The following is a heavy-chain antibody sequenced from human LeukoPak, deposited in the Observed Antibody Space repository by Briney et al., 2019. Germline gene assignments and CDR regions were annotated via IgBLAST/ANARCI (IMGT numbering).Heavy chain of an antibody. CDR1: GFIFSNYG. CDR2: IRYDESNK. V-gene: IGHV3-30*02. J-gene: IGHJ5*02. D-gene: IGHD6-19*01. Sequence: GGSLRLSCAASGFIFSNYGMHWVRQAPGKGLEWVAFIRYDESNKFYADSVKGRFTISRDNSKNTLFLQMNSLRAEDTAVYYCAAMQWLEGVDWFDPWGQGTLVTVSS. CDR3: AAMQWLEGVDWFDP.